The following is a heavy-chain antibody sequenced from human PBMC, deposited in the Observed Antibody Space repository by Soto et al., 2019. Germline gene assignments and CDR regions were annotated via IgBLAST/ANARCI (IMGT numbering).Heavy chain of an antibody. D-gene: IGHD4-4*01. CDR1: GYTFTSYA. CDR2: INAGNGNT. Sequence: ASVKVSCKASGYTFTSYAMHWVRQAPGQRLEWMGWINAGNGNTKYSQKFQGRVTITRDTSASTAYMELSSLRSEDTAVYYCARDPGRILEYDYSNYGSCYYGMDVWGQGTTVTVSS. V-gene: IGHV1-3*01. CDR3: ARDPGRILEYDYSNYGSCYYGMDV. J-gene: IGHJ6*02.